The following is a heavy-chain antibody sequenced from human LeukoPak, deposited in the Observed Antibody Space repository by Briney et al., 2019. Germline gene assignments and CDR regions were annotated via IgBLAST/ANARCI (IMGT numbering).Heavy chain of an antibody. CDR2: IIPILGIA. CDR1: GGTFSSYA. Sequence: VASVKVSCKASGGTFSSYAISWVRQAPGQGLEWMGRIIPILGIANYAQKFQGRVTITADKSTSTAYMELSSLRSEDTAVYYCARVCYYDSSGYGLDIWGQGTMVTVSS. CDR3: ARVCYYDSSGYGLDI. J-gene: IGHJ3*02. V-gene: IGHV1-69*04. D-gene: IGHD3-22*01.